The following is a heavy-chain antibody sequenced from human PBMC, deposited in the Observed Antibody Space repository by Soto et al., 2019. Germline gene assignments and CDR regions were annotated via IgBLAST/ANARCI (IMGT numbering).Heavy chain of an antibody. Sequence: ASVKVSCKVSGYTLTELSMHWVRQAPGKGLEWMGGFDPEDGETIYAQKFQGRVTMTEDTSTDTAYMELSSLRSEDTAVYYCATSYYYGSGANHNHYYFDYWGQGTLVTVSS. J-gene: IGHJ4*02. V-gene: IGHV1-24*01. D-gene: IGHD3-10*01. CDR3: ATSYYYGSGANHNHYYFDY. CDR1: GYTLTELS. CDR2: FDPEDGET.